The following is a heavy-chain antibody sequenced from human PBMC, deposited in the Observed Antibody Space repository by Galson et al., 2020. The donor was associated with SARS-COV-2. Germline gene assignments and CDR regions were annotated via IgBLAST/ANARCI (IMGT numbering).Heavy chain of an antibody. Sequence: GESLKISCAASGFSFSRYAMAWVRQAPGKGLEWVSSISSSGGSTYDADPVKGRFTISRDNSKNTLFLQMNSLRAEDTAVYYCAKDRGNDYGDQLDYWGQGTLLTVSS. V-gene: IGHV3-23*01. CDR2: ISSSGGST. CDR3: AKDRGNDYGDQLDY. CDR1: GFSFSRYA. D-gene: IGHD4-17*01. J-gene: IGHJ4*02.